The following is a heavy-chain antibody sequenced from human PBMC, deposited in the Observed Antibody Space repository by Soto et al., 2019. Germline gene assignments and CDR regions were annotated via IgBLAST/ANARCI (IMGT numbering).Heavy chain of an antibody. CDR3: TTGPRAYYYYGMDV. CDR2: IKSKTDGGTT. CDR1: GFTFSNAW. V-gene: IGHV3-15*07. Sequence: GGSLRLSCAASGFTFSNAWMNWVRQAPGKGLEWVGRIKSKTDGGTTDYAAPVKGRFTISRDDSKNTLYLQMNSLKTEDTAVYYCTTGPRAYYYYGMDVWGQGTTVTVSS. J-gene: IGHJ6*02.